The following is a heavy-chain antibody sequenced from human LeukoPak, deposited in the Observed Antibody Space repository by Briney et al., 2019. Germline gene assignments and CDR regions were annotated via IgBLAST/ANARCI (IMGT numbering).Heavy chain of an antibody. V-gene: IGHV3-74*01. Sequence: GGSLRLSCAASGFTSTTHRMHWVRPAPGKGLVWVSRINSDGSSNAYADSVKGRFTISRDNAKNTLYLQMNSLRAEDTAVYYCGLTTVTTMFDPWGQGTLVTVSS. CDR3: GLTTVTTMFDP. CDR2: INSDGSSN. J-gene: IGHJ5*02. CDR1: GFTSTTHR. D-gene: IGHD4-17*01.